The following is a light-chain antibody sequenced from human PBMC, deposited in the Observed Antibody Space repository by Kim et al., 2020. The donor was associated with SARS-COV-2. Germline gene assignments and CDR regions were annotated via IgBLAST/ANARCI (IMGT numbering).Light chain of an antibody. J-gene: IGLJ2*01. V-gene: IGLV3-21*04. Sequence: APGKTARITCGGDNVGSKAVHWFQQKPGQAPVLVIYYNTDRPSGIPERFSGSNSGNTATLTISRVEAGDEADYYCQVWDFTSDHRVFGGGTQLTVL. CDR3: QVWDFTSDHRV. CDR1: NVGSKA. CDR2: YNT.